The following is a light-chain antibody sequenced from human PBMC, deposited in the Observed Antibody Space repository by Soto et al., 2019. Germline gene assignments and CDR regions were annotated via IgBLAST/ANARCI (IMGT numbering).Light chain of an antibody. Sequence: DIQMTQSPSSVSASVGDRVTITCRASQGINNWLSWYQQKPGKAPELLIYAVSYLQSGVPSRFSGSGPGTDFTLTIRSLKPEDCATYFCKQSSSFPLTFGGGNKVEIK. J-gene: IGKJ4*01. CDR1: QGINNW. V-gene: IGKV1-12*01. CDR3: KQSSSFPLT. CDR2: AVS.